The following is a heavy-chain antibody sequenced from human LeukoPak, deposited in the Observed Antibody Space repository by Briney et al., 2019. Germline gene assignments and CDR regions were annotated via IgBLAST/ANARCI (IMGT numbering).Heavy chain of an antibody. Sequence: SETLSLTCTVSGGSITTGSYYWSWIRQPAGKGLEWIGRIYTSGSTNYNPSLKSRVTISVDTSKNQFSLKLSSVTAADTAVYYCSRESGIAVAGTYWFDPWGQGTLVTVSS. CDR3: SRESGIAVAGTYWFDP. J-gene: IGHJ5*02. V-gene: IGHV4-61*02. CDR2: IYTSGST. CDR1: GGSITTGSYY. D-gene: IGHD6-19*01.